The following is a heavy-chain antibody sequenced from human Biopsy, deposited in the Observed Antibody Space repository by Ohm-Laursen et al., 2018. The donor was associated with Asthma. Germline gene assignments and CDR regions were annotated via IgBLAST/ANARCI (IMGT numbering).Heavy chain of an antibody. CDR1: GSCLTDLC. J-gene: IGHJ4*02. D-gene: IGHD4-17*01. CDR3: ASDFPKDYVRYNFQF. Sequence: QLSGSCLTDLCIQWVRHPTGHGLEWMGGHDHEEGGTVNARRWEGRVTMTEDTPTDPAYMELSSLRSDETAVYYCASDFPKDYVRYNFQFWGQGTLVTVSS. CDR2: HDHEEGGT. V-gene: IGHV1-24*01.